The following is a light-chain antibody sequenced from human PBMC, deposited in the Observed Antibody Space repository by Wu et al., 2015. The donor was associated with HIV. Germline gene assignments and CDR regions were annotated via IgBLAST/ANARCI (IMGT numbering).Light chain of an antibody. CDR1: QYVSSAY. CDR2: GAS. J-gene: IGKJ2*01. V-gene: IGKV3-20*01. Sequence: TVLTQSPGTLSLSPGERATLSCRASQYVSSAYLAWYQQKPGQAPRLLVYGASSRATGIPDRFSGGGSGTDFTLTISRLKPEDVAVYYCQQYGSSPGYTFGQGTKVEIK. CDR3: QQYGSSPGYT.